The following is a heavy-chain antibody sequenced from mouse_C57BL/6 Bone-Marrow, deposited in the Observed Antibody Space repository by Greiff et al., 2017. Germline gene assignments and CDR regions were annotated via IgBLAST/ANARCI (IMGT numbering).Heavy chain of an antibody. D-gene: IGHD6-5*01. Sequence: VKLVESGAELARPGASVKLSCKASGYTFTSYGISWVKQRTGQGLEWIGEIYPRSGNTYYNAKFKGKATLTADKSSSTAYMELRSLTSEDSAVYFCASYPAWFAYWGQGTLVTVSA. CDR3: ASYPAWFAY. CDR2: IYPRSGNT. J-gene: IGHJ3*01. V-gene: IGHV1-81*01. CDR1: GYTFTSYG.